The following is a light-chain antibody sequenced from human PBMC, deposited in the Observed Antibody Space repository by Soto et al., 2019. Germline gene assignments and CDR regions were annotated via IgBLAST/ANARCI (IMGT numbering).Light chain of an antibody. Sequence: QSALTQPPSASGSPGQSVTISCTGTSSDVGRYNYVSWYQQEPGKAPKLMIYEVSKRPSGVPDRFSGSKSGNTASLTVSGLQAEDEADYYCAAWDDNLNAYVFGSGTKLTVL. CDR2: EVS. CDR1: SSDVGRYNY. CDR3: AAWDDNLNAYV. V-gene: IGLV2-8*01. J-gene: IGLJ1*01.